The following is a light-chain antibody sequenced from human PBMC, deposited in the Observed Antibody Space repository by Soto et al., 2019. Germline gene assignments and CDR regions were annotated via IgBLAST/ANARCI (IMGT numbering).Light chain of an antibody. CDR3: QQRSDWPPT. Sequence: EIVLTQSPATLSLSTGERATLSCRASQSVSSSLAWYQQKPGQAPRLLIYDASNRATGIPARFSGSGSGTDFTLTISSLEPEDFAVDYCQQRSDWPPTFGQGTKVEIK. CDR2: DAS. CDR1: QSVSSS. J-gene: IGKJ1*01. V-gene: IGKV3-11*01.